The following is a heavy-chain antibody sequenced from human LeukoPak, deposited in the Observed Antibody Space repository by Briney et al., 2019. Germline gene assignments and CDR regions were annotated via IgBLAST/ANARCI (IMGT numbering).Heavy chain of an antibody. Sequence: SETLSLTCTVSGGSISSSSYYWGWIRQPPGKGLEWIGSIYYSGSTYYNPSLKSRVTISVDTSKNQFSLKLSSVTAADTAVYYCAIHDSGSYLYFDYWGQGALVTVSS. CDR2: IYYSGST. CDR1: GGSISSSSYY. J-gene: IGHJ4*02. D-gene: IGHD1-26*01. CDR3: AIHDSGSYLYFDY. V-gene: IGHV4-39*01.